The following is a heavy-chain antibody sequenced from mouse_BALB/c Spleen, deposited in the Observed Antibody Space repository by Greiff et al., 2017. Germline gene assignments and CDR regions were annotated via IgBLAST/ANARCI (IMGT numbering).Heavy chain of an antibody. CDR1: GYTFTDYN. Sequence: EVQLQQSGPELVKPGASVKISCKASGYTFTDYNMHWVKQSHGKSLEWIGYIYPYNGGTGYNQKFKGKATLTVDKSSSTAHMELLSLTSEDSAVYYCGRFYYYAMDYWGQGTSVTVSS. CDR2: IYPYNGGT. V-gene: IGHV1S29*02. CDR3: GRFYYYAMDY. J-gene: IGHJ4*01.